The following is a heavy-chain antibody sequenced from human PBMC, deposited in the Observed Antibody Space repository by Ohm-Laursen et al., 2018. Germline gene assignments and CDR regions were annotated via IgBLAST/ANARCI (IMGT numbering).Heavy chain of an antibody. Sequence: TQTLTLTCTFSGFSLSTGGLGVGWIRQPPGKAPEWLAVIYWNDNKRYSPSLKSRLTITKDTSKNQVVLTVTNLDPVDTATYYCAHLSILTYYFDYWGQGTLVAVSS. J-gene: IGHJ4*02. D-gene: IGHD2/OR15-2a*01. V-gene: IGHV2-5*01. CDR3: AHLSILTYYFDY. CDR2: IYWNDNK. CDR1: GFSLSTGGLG.